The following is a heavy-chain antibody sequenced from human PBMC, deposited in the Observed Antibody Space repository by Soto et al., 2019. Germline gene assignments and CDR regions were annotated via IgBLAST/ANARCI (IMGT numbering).Heavy chain of an antibody. J-gene: IGHJ4*02. Sequence: QVQLVESGGGLVKPGGSLRLSCAASGFTFKNFYMSWIRQAPAKGLEYAAYISGSSSTIYYADFVKGRFTISRDNAKNSLYLEMSSLRAEDTAFYYCARLQTPGPDFSRGYYYDSWGLGTLVTVSS. CDR1: GFTFKNFY. CDR3: ARLQTPGPDFSRGYYYDS. D-gene: IGHD3-3*01. V-gene: IGHV3-11*01. CDR2: ISGSSSTI.